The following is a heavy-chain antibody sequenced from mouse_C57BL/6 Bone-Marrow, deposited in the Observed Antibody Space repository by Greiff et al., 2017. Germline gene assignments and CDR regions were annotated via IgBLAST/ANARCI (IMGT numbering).Heavy chain of an antibody. J-gene: IGHJ2*01. D-gene: IGHD2-2*01. CDR2: IHPNSGST. Sequence: QVQLQQPGAELVKPGASVKLSCKASGYTFTSYWMHWVKQRPGQGLEWIGMIHPNSGSTNYNEKFKSKATLTVDKSSSTAYMQLSSLTSEDSAVYYCARGVWLRREGDYRGQGTTLTVSA. CDR1: GYTFTSYW. CDR3: ARGVWLRREGDY. V-gene: IGHV1-64*01.